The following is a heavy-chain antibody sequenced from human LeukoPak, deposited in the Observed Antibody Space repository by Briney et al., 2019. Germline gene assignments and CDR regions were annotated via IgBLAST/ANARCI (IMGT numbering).Heavy chain of an antibody. CDR3: AGVRVTTTLIDY. V-gene: IGHV4-4*02. J-gene: IGHJ4*02. CDR1: GGSISSSNW. Sequence: SETLSLTCAVSGGSISSSNWWSWVRQPPGQGLEWIGEIYHSGSTNYNPSLKSRVTISVDKSKNQFSLKLSSVTAADTAVYYCAGVRVTTTLIDYWGQGTLITVSS. CDR2: IYHSGST. D-gene: IGHD4-17*01.